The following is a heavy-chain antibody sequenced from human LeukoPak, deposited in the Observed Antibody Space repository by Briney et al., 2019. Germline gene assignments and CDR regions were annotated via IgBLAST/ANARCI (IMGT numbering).Heavy chain of an antibody. Sequence: SQTLSLTCAISGDSVSSNSAAWNWIRQSPSRGLEWLGRTYYRSKWYNDYAVSVKSRITINPDTSKNQFSLQLNSVTPEDTAVYYCARVRDGGMVRGVILDLSDHYGMDVWGQGTTVTVSS. J-gene: IGHJ6*02. V-gene: IGHV6-1*01. CDR3: ARVRDGGMVRGVILDLSDHYGMDV. CDR1: GDSVSSNSAA. CDR2: TYYRSKWYN. D-gene: IGHD3-10*01.